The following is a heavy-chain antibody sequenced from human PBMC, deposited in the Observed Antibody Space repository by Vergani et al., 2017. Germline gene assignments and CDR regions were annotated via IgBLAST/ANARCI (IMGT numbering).Heavy chain of an antibody. CDR1: GFTFSSYA. D-gene: IGHD3/OR15-3a*01. CDR2: LSGSVGST. CDR3: AKDMDYRPPEGGFDY. V-gene: IGHV3-23*01. Sequence: EVQLLESGGGLVQPGGSLRLSCAASGFTFSSYAMSWVRQAPGKGLEWVSTLSGSVGSTYYADSVKGRFTISRDNSKNTLYLQMNSLRAEDTAVYYCAKDMDYRPPEGGFDYWGQGTLVTVPS. J-gene: IGHJ4*02.